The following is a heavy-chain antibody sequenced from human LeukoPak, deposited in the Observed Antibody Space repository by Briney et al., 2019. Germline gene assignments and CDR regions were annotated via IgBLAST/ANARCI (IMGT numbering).Heavy chain of an antibody. CDR3: ARLKLGAYFDL. J-gene: IGHJ2*01. D-gene: IGHD3-16*01. CDR1: GGSPSSDY. V-gene: IGHV4-59*08. Sequence: SETLSLTCTVSGGSPSSDYWSWIRQSPGKGREWVGYVYNSGDTGKNPSLKSRVTILLDTSKNQCSLTLTSVSAADTAVYYCARLKLGAYFDLWGRGTLVTVSS. CDR2: VYNSGDT.